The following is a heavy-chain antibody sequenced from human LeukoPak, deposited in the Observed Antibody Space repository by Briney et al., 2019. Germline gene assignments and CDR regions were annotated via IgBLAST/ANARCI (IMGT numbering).Heavy chain of an antibody. V-gene: IGHV4-4*07. D-gene: IGHD3-3*01. J-gene: IGHJ6*03. CDR2: IYTSGST. Sequence: SETLSLTCTVSGGSISSYYWSWIRQPAGKGLEWIGRIYTSGSTNYNPSLKSRVTMSVDTSKNQFSLKLSSVTAADTAVYYCARGPLLERWYYYYMDVWGKGTKVTVSS. CDR1: GGSISSYY. CDR3: ARGPLLERWYYYYMDV.